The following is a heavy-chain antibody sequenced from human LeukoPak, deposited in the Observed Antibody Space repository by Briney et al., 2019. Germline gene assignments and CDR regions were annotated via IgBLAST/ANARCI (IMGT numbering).Heavy chain of an antibody. J-gene: IGHJ4*02. CDR1: RYTFTPYV. CDR3: ARGPYSDY. Sequence: ASVKVSCKTSRYTFTPYVITWVGQAPGHELEWMEWISAYNCNTNYAQTLQGRVIMTTDTSTKTAYMELRSLRSDDTAVYYCARGPYSDYWGQGTLVTVSS. CDR2: ISAYNCNT. V-gene: IGHV1-18*01.